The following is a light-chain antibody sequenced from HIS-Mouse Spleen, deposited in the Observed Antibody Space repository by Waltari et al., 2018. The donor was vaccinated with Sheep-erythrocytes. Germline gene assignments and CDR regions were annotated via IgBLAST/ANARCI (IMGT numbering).Light chain of an antibody. CDR2: EGS. CDR1: SRDGGSYNL. CDR3: CSYAGSYTWV. V-gene: IGLV2-23*01. Sequence: QSSLTQPASVSGSPGQSITISCTGTSRDGGSYNLVSWYQQHPGKAPKLMIYEGSKRPSGVSNRFSGSKSGNTASLTISGLQAEDEADYYCCSYAGSYTWVFGGGTKLTVL. J-gene: IGLJ3*02.